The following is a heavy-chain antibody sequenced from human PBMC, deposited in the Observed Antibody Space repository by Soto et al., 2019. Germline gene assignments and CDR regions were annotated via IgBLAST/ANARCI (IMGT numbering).Heavy chain of an antibody. CDR3: ARDYDSSGYPRYYFDY. CDR1: GFTFSSYG. D-gene: IGHD3-22*01. J-gene: IGHJ4*02. CDR2: IWYDGSNK. V-gene: IGHV3-33*01. Sequence: HPGGSLRLSCAASGFTFSSYGMHWFRQAPGKGLEWVAVIWYDGSNKYYADSVKGRFTISRDNSKNTLYLQMNSLRAEDTAVYYCARDYDSSGYPRYYFDYWGQGTLVTVSS.